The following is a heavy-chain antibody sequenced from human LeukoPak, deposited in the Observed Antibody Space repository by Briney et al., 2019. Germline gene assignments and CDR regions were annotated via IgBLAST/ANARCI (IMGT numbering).Heavy chain of an antibody. CDR1: GRSISSSSYN. CDR2: IYYSGST. J-gene: IGHJ3*02. Sequence: SETLSLTCTVSGRSISSSSYNWGWIRQPPGKGRECIGSIYYSGSTYYNPSLKSRVTISVDTSKNQCSLKLSSVSAADTAVYYCARERNAYCGGDCYFGGFDIWVQGTTVTVSS. V-gene: IGHV4-39*07. CDR3: ARERNAYCGGDCYFGGFDI. D-gene: IGHD2-21*02.